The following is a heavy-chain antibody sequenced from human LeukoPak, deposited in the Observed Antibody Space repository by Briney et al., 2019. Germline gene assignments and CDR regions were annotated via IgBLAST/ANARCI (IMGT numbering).Heavy chain of an antibody. Sequence: SETLSLTCTVSGGSISSYYWSWIRQPPGKGLEWIGYIYTSGSTNYNPSLKSRVTISVDTSKNQFSLKLSSVTAADTAVYYCARHRGETRGSDYDFWSGYLGSYYYYMDVWGKGTTVTVSS. J-gene: IGHJ6*03. D-gene: IGHD3-3*01. CDR3: ARHRGETRGSDYDFWSGYLGSYYYYMDV. CDR1: GGSISSYY. CDR2: IYTSGST. V-gene: IGHV4-4*09.